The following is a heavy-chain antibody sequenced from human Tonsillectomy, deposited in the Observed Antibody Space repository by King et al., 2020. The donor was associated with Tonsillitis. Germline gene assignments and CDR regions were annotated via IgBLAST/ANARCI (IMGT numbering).Heavy chain of an antibody. J-gene: IGHJ4*02. CDR1: GFTFSSYG. CDR2: ISSDGSNT. Sequence: VQLVESGGGVVQPGRSLRLSCAASGFTFSSYGMHWVRQAPGKGLEWVAVISSDGSNTYYADSVKGRFTISRDNSKNTLYLQMNSLRAEDTAVYYCARDRGHYGDQIGDYWGQGTLVTVYS. V-gene: IGHV3-33*05. CDR3: ARDRGHYGDQIGDY. D-gene: IGHD4-17*01.